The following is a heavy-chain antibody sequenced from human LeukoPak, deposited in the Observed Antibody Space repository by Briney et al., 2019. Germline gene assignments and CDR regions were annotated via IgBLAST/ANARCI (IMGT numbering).Heavy chain of an antibody. CDR2: ISYSGKT. CDR3: ARVGRGDHTWGSYYCDH. J-gene: IGHJ4*02. CDR1: GDSISSNH. D-gene: IGHD3-16*01. V-gene: IGHV4-59*01. Sequence: SETLSLTCSVSGDSISSNHWSWIRQPPGKGLEWIGYISYSGKTSYNPSHKSRVTISVDTSKNQFSLKLSSVTAADTAVYYCARVGRGDHTWGSYYCDHWGQGTLVTVSS.